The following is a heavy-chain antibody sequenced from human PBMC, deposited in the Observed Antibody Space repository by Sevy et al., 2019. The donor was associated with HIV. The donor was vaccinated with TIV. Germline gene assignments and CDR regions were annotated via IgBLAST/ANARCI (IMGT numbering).Heavy chain of an antibody. Sequence: GGSLRLSCAASGFTFSSYWMSWVRQAPGKGLEWVANIKQDGSEKYYVDSVKGRFTISRDNAKNSLYLQMNSLRAEDTAVYYCARDNVVGASGAFDIWGQGTMVTVSS. D-gene: IGHD1-26*01. CDR3: ARDNVVGASGAFDI. CDR2: IKQDGSEK. J-gene: IGHJ3*02. CDR1: GFTFSSYW. V-gene: IGHV3-7*01.